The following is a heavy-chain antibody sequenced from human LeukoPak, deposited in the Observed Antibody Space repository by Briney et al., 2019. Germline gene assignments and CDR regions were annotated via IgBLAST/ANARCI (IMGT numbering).Heavy chain of an antibody. D-gene: IGHD5-18*01. CDR2: ISHSGST. J-gene: IGHJ4*02. CDR1: GGSFSGYY. V-gene: IGHV4-34*01. Sequence: PSETLSLTCAVYGGSFSGYYWSWIRQPPGKGLEWIGEISHSGSTNYNPSLKSRVTISVDTSKNQFSLKLSSVTAADTAVYYCASRPQLWPHFDYWGQGTLVTVSS. CDR3: ASRPQLWPHFDY.